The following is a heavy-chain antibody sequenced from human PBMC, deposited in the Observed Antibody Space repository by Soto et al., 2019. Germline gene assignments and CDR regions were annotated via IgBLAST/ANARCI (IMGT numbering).Heavy chain of an antibody. V-gene: IGHV3-7*03. J-gene: IGHJ6*02. CDR3: ARGGNRHYNYSGMDV. CDR1: GFSFSSYW. D-gene: IGHD1-26*01. CDR2: IKQDGSEK. Sequence: PGGSLRLSCAASGFSFSSYWMSWVRQAPGKGLEWVANIKQDGSEKYCVDSVKGRFTISRDNAKNSLYLQMNSLRAEDTAVYYGARGGNRHYNYSGMDVWRQGTTLTVSS.